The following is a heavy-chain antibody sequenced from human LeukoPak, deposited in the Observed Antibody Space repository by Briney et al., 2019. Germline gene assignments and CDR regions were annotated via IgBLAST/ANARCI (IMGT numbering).Heavy chain of an antibody. V-gene: IGHV3-48*02. J-gene: IGHJ4*02. CDR1: GFTFTSSA. D-gene: IGHD6-19*01. CDR2: ISTTSRTI. CDR3: ARGKEKWLDHFDY. Sequence: GGSLRLSCVDPGFTFTSSAMNRVRQAPGKGLDWASYISTTSRTIYYADSVKGRFTMSRDNAKSSLYLQMDSLRDEDTAVYYCARGKEKWLDHFDYWGQGSLVTVSS.